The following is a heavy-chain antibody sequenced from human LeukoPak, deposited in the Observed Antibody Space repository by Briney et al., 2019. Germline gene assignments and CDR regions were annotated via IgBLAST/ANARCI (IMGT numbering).Heavy chain of an antibody. CDR1: GYTFTSYY. CDR2: INPSGGST. Sequence: ASVKVSCKASGYTFTSYYMRWVRQAPGQGLEWMGIINPSGGSTSYAQKFQGRVTMTRDMSTSTVYMELSSLRSEDTAVYYCARGHGSGTFDYWGQGTLVTVSS. J-gene: IGHJ4*02. CDR3: ARGHGSGTFDY. V-gene: IGHV1-46*01. D-gene: IGHD3-10*01.